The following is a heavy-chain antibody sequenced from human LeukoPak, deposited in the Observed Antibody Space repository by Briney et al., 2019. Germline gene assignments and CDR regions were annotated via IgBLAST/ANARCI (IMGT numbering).Heavy chain of an antibody. CDR2: INHSGST. CDR1: GGSFSGYY. Sequence: PSETLSLTCAVYGGSFSGYYWSWIRQPPGKGLEWIGEINHSGSTNYNPSLESRVTISVDTSKNQFSLKLSSVTAADTAVYYCARGGAWLVPDAFDIWGQGTMVTVSS. CDR3: ARGGAWLVPDAFDI. D-gene: IGHD6-19*01. V-gene: IGHV4-34*01. J-gene: IGHJ3*02.